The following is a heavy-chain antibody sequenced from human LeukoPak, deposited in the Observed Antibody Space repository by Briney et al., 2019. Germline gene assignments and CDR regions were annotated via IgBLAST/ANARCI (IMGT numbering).Heavy chain of an antibody. D-gene: IGHD3-22*01. Sequence: ASVKVSCKASGYTFTSYYIHWVRQAPGQGLEWMGGIIPIFGTANYAQKFQGRVTITADESTSTAYMELSSLRSEDTAVYYCARGFGYYDSSGPHGYWGQGTLVTVSS. J-gene: IGHJ4*02. CDR1: GYTFTSYY. V-gene: IGHV1-69*13. CDR2: IIPIFGTA. CDR3: ARGFGYYDSSGPHGY.